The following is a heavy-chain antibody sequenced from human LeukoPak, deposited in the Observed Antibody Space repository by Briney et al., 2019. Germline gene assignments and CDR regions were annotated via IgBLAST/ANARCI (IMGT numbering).Heavy chain of an antibody. Sequence: SQTLSLTCAISGDSVSSNSAAWNWIRQSPSRGLEWLGRTYYRSKWYNDYAVSVKSRITINPDTSKNQFSLKLSSVTAADTAVYYCARHGNIVVTPDTSKAFDIWGQGTMVTVSS. CDR1: GDSVSSNSAA. V-gene: IGHV6-1*01. CDR2: TYYRSKWYN. CDR3: ARHGNIVVTPDTSKAFDI. J-gene: IGHJ3*02. D-gene: IGHD2-2*01.